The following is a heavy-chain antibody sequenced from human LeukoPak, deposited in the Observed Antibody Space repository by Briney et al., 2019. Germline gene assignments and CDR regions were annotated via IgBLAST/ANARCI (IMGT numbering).Heavy chain of an antibody. D-gene: IGHD5-18*01. Sequence: SETLSFTCAVSGGSVSSSNYYWGWIRQPPGKGLEWIGSIYYSGSTYYNPSLKSRVTISVDTSKNYFSLKLSSVTAADTAVYYCARYSYGGEDWFDPWGQGTLVTVSS. V-gene: IGHV4-39*02. CDR3: ARYSYGGEDWFDP. CDR1: GGSVSSSNYY. CDR2: IYYSGST. J-gene: IGHJ5*02.